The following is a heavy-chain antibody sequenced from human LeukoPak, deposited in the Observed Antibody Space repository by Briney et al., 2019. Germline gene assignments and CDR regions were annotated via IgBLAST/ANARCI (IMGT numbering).Heavy chain of an antibody. CDR1: GFTFSDYY. Sequence: GGSLRLSCAASGFTFSDYYMSGIRQAPGKGLEWVSHISSSGSTIYYADSVKGRFTISRDNAKNSLSLQMNSLRAEDTAFYYCARDGRGYYGSGYYFDYWGQGTLVTVSS. D-gene: IGHD3-10*01. V-gene: IGHV3-11*01. CDR2: ISSSGSTI. J-gene: IGHJ4*02. CDR3: ARDGRGYYGSGYYFDY.